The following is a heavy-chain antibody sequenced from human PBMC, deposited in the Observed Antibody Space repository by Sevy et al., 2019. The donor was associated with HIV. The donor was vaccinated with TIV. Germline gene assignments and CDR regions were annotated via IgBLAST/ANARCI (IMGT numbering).Heavy chain of an antibody. Sequence: ASVKVSCKASGGTFSSYGISWVRQAPGQGLEWMGGIIPILGTVNYAQKFQGRVTITADESTKTAYMELSSLSSEDTAVYYCASGGCYGWYYFDYWGQGTLVTVSS. CDR2: IIPILGTV. CDR1: GGTFSSYG. V-gene: IGHV1-69*13. D-gene: IGHD6-19*01. J-gene: IGHJ4*02. CDR3: ASGGCYGWYYFDY.